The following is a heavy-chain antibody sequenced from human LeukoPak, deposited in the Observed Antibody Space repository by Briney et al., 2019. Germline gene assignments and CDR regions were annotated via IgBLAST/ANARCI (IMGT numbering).Heavy chain of an antibody. V-gene: IGHV3-23*01. CDR3: AKFSGSSGWFYYYGMDV. D-gene: IGHD6-19*01. CDR2: ISHVGGT. Sequence: GGSLRLSCAASGFTFSDYAMSWVRQAPEKGLEWVSTISHVGGTYYADSVKGRFTISRDNSKNTLYLQMNSLRAEDTAVYYCAKFSGSSGWFYYYGMDVWGQGTTVTVSS. J-gene: IGHJ6*02. CDR1: GFTFSDYA.